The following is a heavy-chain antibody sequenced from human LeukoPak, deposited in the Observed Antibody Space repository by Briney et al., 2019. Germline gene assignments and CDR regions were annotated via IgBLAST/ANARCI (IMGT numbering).Heavy chain of an antibody. V-gene: IGHV3-74*01. J-gene: IGHJ4*02. Sequence: PGGSLRLSCAASGFTFSSHWMHWVRQAPGKGLAWVSRINNDGSSTSYADFVKGRFTISRDNAKNTLYLQMNSLRAEDTAVYYCARLLGSTTSVDYWGQGTPVTVSS. CDR3: ARLLGSTTSVDY. CDR2: INNDGSST. D-gene: IGHD2/OR15-2a*01. CDR1: GFTFSSHW.